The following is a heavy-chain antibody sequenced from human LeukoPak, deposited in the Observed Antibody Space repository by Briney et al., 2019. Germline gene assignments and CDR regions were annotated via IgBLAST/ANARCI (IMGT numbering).Heavy chain of an antibody. D-gene: IGHD6-19*01. Sequence: PGGSLRLSCAASGFTFSSYWMNWVRQAPGKGLEWVAKIKQDGSEKYYVDSVKGRFTISRDNTKNSLYLQMNSLRAEDTAAYYCASKQWLVSDFDYWGQGTLVTVSS. V-gene: IGHV3-7*01. CDR1: GFTFSSYW. CDR2: IKQDGSEK. J-gene: IGHJ4*02. CDR3: ASKQWLVSDFDY.